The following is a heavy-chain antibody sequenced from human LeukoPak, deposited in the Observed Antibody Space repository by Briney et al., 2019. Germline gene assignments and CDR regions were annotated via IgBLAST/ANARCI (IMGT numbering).Heavy chain of an antibody. D-gene: IGHD3-10*01. V-gene: IGHV3-74*01. CDR2: VKSDGSNP. CDR3: ARDIVSGSGSLDY. J-gene: IGHJ4*02. CDR1: RFSFSNYW. Sequence: GGSLRLSCAASRFSFSNYWMHWVRPAPGKGLVWVSRVKSDGSNPSYADSVKGRFTISRDNAENMLYLQMNTLGAEDTAVYYCARDIVSGSGSLDYWGQGTLVTVSS.